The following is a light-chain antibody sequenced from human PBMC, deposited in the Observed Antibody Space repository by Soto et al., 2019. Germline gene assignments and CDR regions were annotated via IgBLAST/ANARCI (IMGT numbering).Light chain of an antibody. Sequence: EIVLTQSPGTLSLSPGERATLSCRASQSVSSTYLAWYQQKPGQAPRLLIYGASHRATGIPDRFSGSGSGTDFTLTISRLEPEDFAVYYCQQYSSSPSLTFGGGTKVQIK. CDR2: GAS. J-gene: IGKJ4*01. V-gene: IGKV3-20*01. CDR3: QQYSSSPSLT. CDR1: QSVSSTY.